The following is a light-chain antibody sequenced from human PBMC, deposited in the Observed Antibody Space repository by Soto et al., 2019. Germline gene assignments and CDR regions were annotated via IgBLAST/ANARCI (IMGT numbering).Light chain of an antibody. J-gene: IGKJ5*01. CDR1: QSVSSY. V-gene: IGKV3-11*01. CDR3: QQRSNWPIT. CDR2: DAS. Sequence: IVWTQSPATLSLSPGERATLCGRASQSVSSYLAWYQQKPGQAPRLLIYDASNRATGIPARFSGSGSGTDFTLTISSLEPEDFAVYYCQQRSNWPITFGQGTRLEIK.